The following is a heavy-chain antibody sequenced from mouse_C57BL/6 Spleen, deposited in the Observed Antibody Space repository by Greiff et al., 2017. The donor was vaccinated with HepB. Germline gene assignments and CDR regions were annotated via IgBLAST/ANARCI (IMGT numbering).Heavy chain of an antibody. J-gene: IGHJ3*01. CDR1: GYTFTDYY. Sequence: EVQLQQSGPELVKPGASVKISCKASGYTFTDYYMNWVKQSHGKSLEWIGDINPNNGGTSYNQKFKGKATLTVDKSSSTAYMELRSLTSEDSAVYYCARYYDGYCPFAYWGQGTLVTVSA. V-gene: IGHV1-26*01. D-gene: IGHD2-3*01. CDR2: INPNNGGT. CDR3: ARYYDGYCPFAY.